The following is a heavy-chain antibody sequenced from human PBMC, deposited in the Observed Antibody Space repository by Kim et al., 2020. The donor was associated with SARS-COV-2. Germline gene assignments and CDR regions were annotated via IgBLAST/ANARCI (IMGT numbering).Heavy chain of an antibody. J-gene: IGHJ4*02. D-gene: IGHD3-16*01. V-gene: IGHV5-51*01. Sequence: YSPSFQGQVTMSADKSTTTAYLQWSSLKASDTAMYYCARSAGPYDYYFDYWGQGTLVTVSS. CDR3: ARSAGPYDYYFDY.